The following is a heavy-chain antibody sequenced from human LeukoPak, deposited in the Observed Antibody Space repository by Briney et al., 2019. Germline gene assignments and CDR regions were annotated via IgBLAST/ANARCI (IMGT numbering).Heavy chain of an antibody. CDR1: GYTFTGYY. Sequence: ASVKVSCKASGYTFTGYYMHWVRQAPGQGLEWMGWINPNSGGTNYAQKFQGRVTMTRDTSISTAYMELSRLRSDDTAVYYCARMGEGFGELLSHSPYYYYYMDVWGKGTTVTVSS. CDR3: ARMGEGFGELLSHSPYYYYYMDV. D-gene: IGHD3-10*01. J-gene: IGHJ6*03. CDR2: INPNSGGT. V-gene: IGHV1-2*02.